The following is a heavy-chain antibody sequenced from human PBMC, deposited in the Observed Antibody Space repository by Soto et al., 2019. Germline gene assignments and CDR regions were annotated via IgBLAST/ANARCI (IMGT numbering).Heavy chain of an antibody. CDR1: GGSFSGYY. J-gene: IGHJ6*02. Sequence: LSLTCAVYGGSFSGYYWSWIRQPPGKGLEWIGEINHSGSTNYNPSLKSRVTISVDTPKNQFSLKLSSVTATVTAVYYCARRGEGYYYYYGMDVWGQGTTVTVSS. CDR2: INHSGST. V-gene: IGHV4-34*01. D-gene: IGHD3-16*01. CDR3: ARRGEGYYYYYGMDV.